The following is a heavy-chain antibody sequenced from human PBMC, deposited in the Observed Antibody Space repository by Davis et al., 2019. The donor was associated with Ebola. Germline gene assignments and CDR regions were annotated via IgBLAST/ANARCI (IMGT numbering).Heavy chain of an antibody. CDR3: ANDKWSLDI. D-gene: IGHD2-15*01. CDR2: VNGVGTDT. J-gene: IGHJ3*02. CDR1: GFTFSTSW. V-gene: IGHV3-74*01. Sequence: PGGSLRPSCTASGFTFSTSWMHWVRQAPGKGLMWVSRVNGVGTDTGYSDSVKGRFTISRDNAKNTLYLQMNSLRADDTAVYYCANDKWSLDIRGQGTMVTVSS.